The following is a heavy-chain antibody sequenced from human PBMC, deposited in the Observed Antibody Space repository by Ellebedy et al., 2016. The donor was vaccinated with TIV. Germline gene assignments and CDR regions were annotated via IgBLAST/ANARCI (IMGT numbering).Heavy chain of an antibody. V-gene: IGHV3-72*01. CDR1: GFTFSDHH. Sequence: GESLKISCAASGFTFSDHHMDWVRQAPGKGLEWVCFIRGKTYGGTTEYAGSVKGRFSISRDDSKNSVYLHMNSLKTEDTAVYYCARGNWYCDLWGRGNLVTVSA. J-gene: IGHJ2*01. CDR2: IRGKTYGGTT. CDR3: ARGNWYCDL.